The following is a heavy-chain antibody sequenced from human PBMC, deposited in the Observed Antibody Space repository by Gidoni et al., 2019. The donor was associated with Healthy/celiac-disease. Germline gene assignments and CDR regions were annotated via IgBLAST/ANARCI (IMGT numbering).Heavy chain of an antibody. D-gene: IGHD3-22*01. CDR1: GFPFSSYG. J-gene: IGHJ5*02. Sequence: QVQLVESGGGVVQPGRSLRLSCAASGFPFSSYGRHWVRQAPGKGLEWVAVIWYDGSNKYYADSVKGRFTISRDNSKNTLYLQMNSLRAEDTAVYYCARGSYDSSGYYYRNWFDPWGQGTLVTVSS. CDR3: ARGSYDSSGYYYRNWFDP. CDR2: IWYDGSNK. V-gene: IGHV3-33*01.